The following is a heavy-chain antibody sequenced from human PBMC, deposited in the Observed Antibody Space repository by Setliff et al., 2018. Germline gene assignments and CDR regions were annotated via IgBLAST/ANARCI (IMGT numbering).Heavy chain of an antibody. CDR3: ARAQRYYSDTSGYFYNQGRSAFDV. CDR2: INRNGGRI. V-gene: IGHV3-20*04. J-gene: IGHJ3*01. Sequence: GGSLRLSCAVSGFSFHDYGMGWVRQAPGKGLEWVSDINRNGGRIGYADPVKGRFTISRVNAKNSLFLQMNGLGAEDTALYYCARAQRYYSDTSGYFYNQGRSAFDVWGQGTMVTVSS. D-gene: IGHD3-22*01. CDR1: GFSFHDYG.